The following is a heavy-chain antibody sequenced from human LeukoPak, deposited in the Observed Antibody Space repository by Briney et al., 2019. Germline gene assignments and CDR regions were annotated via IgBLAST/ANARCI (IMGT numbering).Heavy chain of an antibody. CDR1: GGSFSGYY. J-gene: IGHJ4*02. V-gene: IGHV4-34*01. CDR2: INHSGIT. Sequence: SETLSLTCGVYGGSFSGYYWTWLRQPPGKGLEWIGEINHSGITNYNPSLKSRVTISIDTSKSQSSLKLNSVTAADTAVYYCSRGLSDVYWGQGTLVTVSS. CDR3: SRGLSDVY.